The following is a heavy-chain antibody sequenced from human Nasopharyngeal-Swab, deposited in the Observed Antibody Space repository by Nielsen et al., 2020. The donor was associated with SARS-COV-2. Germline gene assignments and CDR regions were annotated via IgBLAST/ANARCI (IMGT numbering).Heavy chain of an antibody. CDR1: GYSFTSYW. Sequence: GESLKISCKGSGYSFTSYWISWVRQMPGKGLEWMGRIDPSDSYTNYSPSFQGHVTISADKSISTAYLPWSSLKASDTAMYYCARQGQQWLVNYYYYGMDVWGQGTTVTVSS. D-gene: IGHD6-19*01. J-gene: IGHJ6*02. CDR2: IDPSDSYT. CDR3: ARQGQQWLVNYYYYGMDV. V-gene: IGHV5-10-1*01.